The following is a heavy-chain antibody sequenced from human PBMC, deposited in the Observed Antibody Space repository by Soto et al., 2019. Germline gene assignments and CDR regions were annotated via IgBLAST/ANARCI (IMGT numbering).Heavy chain of an antibody. Sequence: GGSLRLSCAASGFTFSSYAMHWVRQAPGKGLEWVAVISYDGSNKYYADSVKGRFTISRDNSKNTLYLQMNSLRAEDTAVYYCARVQRDDYGVPGAFDIWGQGTMVTVSS. CDR2: ISYDGSNK. V-gene: IGHV3-30-3*01. D-gene: IGHD4-17*01. CDR1: GFTFSSYA. CDR3: ARVQRDDYGVPGAFDI. J-gene: IGHJ3*02.